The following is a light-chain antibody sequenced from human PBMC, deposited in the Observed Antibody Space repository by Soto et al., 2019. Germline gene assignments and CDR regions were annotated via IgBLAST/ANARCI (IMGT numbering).Light chain of an antibody. Sequence: QSVLTQPPSASGTPGQRVTFSCSGSGSNIGSNYVYWYQQLPGTAPKLLIYSNNQRPSGVPDRFSGSKSGTSASLAISGLRSEDEADYYCAAWDDSLSGWVFGGGTKVTVL. V-gene: IGLV1-47*02. J-gene: IGLJ3*02. CDR2: SNN. CDR3: AAWDDSLSGWV. CDR1: GSNIGSNY.